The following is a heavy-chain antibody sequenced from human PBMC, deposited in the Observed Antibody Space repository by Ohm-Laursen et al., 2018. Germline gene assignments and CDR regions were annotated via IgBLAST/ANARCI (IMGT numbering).Heavy chain of an antibody. J-gene: IGHJ6*02. Sequence: SLRLSCSASGFTFSDHWMTWVRQAPGKGLEWVANIKQDGSQKYYLDSVKGRFTISRDNAKNSLYLQMNSLRAEDTAVYYCAKSTNYYYYYGMDVWGQGTTVTVSS. CDR2: IKQDGSQK. CDR3: AKSTNYYYYYGMDV. CDR1: GFTFSDHW. D-gene: IGHD2-8*01. V-gene: IGHV3-7*01.